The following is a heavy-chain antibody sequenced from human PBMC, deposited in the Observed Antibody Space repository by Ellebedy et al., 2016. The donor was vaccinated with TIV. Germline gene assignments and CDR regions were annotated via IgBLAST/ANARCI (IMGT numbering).Heavy chain of an antibody. J-gene: IGHJ4*02. CDR1: RFNFGDSG. D-gene: IGHD3-10*01. Sequence: GESLKISXIGSRFNFGDSGFSWFRQAPGKGLEWVANIKQDGSEGYYVDSVKGRFTISKDNAKNSLYLQMNSLRVKDTAVYYCARDRGSNRLGIGYWGQGTLVTVSS. CDR2: IKQDGSEG. V-gene: IGHV3-7*01. CDR3: ARDRGSNRLGIGY.